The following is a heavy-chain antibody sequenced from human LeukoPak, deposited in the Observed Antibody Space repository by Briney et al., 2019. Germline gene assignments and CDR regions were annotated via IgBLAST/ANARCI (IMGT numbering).Heavy chain of an antibody. CDR2: ISGSGGST. V-gene: IGHV3-23*01. CDR1: GFTFSSYA. J-gene: IGHJ4*02. CDR3: AKDPYYYDSRFDY. D-gene: IGHD3-22*01. Sequence: PGGSLRFSCAASGFTFSSYAMSWVRQAPGKGLEWVSAISGSGGSTYYADSVKGRFTISRDNSKNTLYLQMNSLRAEDTAVYYCAKDPYYYDSRFDYWGQGTLVTVSS.